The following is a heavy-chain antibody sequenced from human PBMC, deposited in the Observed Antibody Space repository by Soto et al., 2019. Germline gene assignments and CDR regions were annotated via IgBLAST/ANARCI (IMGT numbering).Heavy chain of an antibody. V-gene: IGHV1-69*13. CDR2: IIPIFGTA. D-gene: IGHD4-17*01. Sequence: SVKVSCKASGGTFSSYAISWVRQAPGQGLEWMGGIIPIFGTANYAQKFQGRVTITADESTSTAYMELSSLRSEDTAVYYCAGTTVTNYYYYYGMDVWGQGTTVTVSS. CDR1: GGTFSSYA. J-gene: IGHJ6*02. CDR3: AGTTVTNYYYYYGMDV.